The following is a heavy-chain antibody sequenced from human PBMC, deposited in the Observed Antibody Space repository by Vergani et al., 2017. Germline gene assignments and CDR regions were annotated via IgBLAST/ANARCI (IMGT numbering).Heavy chain of an antibody. D-gene: IGHD5-12*01. CDR3: ARHPIVATTTRAFDI. J-gene: IGHJ3*02. CDR2: IYPGDSDT. V-gene: IGHV5-51*01. CDR1: GYSFTSYW. Sequence: EVQLVQSGAEVKKPGASLQISCKGSGYSFTSYWIGWVRQMPGKGLEWMGIIYPGDSDTRYSPSFQGQVTISADKSISTAYLQWSSLKASDTAMYYCARHPIVATTTRAFDIWGQGTMVTVSS.